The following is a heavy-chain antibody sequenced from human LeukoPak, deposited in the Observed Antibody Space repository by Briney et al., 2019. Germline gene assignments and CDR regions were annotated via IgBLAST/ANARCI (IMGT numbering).Heavy chain of an antibody. J-gene: IGHJ4*02. D-gene: IGHD3-10*01. CDR2: IRYDGSNK. CDR3: AKASMVRGVIITTPLDY. V-gene: IGHV3-30*02. Sequence: GGSLRLSCAASGFTFSTSWMTWVRQAPGKGLEWVAFIRYDGSNKYYADSVKGRFTISRDNSKNTLYLQMNSLRAEDTAVYYCAKASMVRGVIITTPLDYWGQGTLVTVSS. CDR1: GFTFSTSW.